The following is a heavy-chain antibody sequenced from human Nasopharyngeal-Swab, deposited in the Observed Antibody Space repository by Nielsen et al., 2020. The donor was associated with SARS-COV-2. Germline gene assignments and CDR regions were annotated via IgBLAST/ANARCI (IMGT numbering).Heavy chain of an antibody. Sequence: GGSLRLSCAASGFTFDDYAMHWVRQAPGKGLEWVSGISWNSGSIGYADSVKGRFTISRDNAKNSLYLQMNSLRAEDTALYYCAKVEDYGDFTFDYWGQGTLVTVSS. D-gene: IGHD4-17*01. V-gene: IGHV3-9*01. CDR3: AKVEDYGDFTFDY. CDR2: ISWNSGSI. CDR1: GFTFDDYA. J-gene: IGHJ4*02.